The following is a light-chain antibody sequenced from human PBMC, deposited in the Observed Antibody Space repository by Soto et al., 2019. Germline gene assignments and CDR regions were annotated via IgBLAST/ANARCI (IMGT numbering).Light chain of an antibody. CDR2: GAS. J-gene: IGKJ2*01. CDR3: QLYDSSLYT. Sequence: EIVLTQSPGTLSLSPGERATLSCRASQSVSTSYLAWYQQKPGQAPRLLIYGASSRATGIPDRFSGSGSGTAFTLTISRLEPEDFELYYCQLYDSSLYTFGQGTRLEIK. CDR1: QSVSTSY. V-gene: IGKV3-20*01.